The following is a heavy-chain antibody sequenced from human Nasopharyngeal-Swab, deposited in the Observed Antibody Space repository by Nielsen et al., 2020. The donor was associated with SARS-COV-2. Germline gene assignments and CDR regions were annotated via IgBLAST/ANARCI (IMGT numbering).Heavy chain of an antibody. CDR2: IYYRGRT. J-gene: IGHJ4*02. CDR1: GGSIRSYY. V-gene: IGHV4-59*01. D-gene: IGHD1-26*01. CDR3: ARATSGSYYPFDY. Sequence: GTLRLSCTVSGGSIRSYYWSWIRQPPGKGREWIGYIYYRGRTYYNPSLKSRVTISVDTSKNQFSLKLSSVPAADTAVYYCARATSGSYYPFDYWGQGTLVTVSS.